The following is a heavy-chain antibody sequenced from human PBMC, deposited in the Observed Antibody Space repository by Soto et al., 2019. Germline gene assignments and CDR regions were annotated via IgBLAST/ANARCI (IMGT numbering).Heavy chain of an antibody. V-gene: IGHV4-4*07. D-gene: IGHD3-3*02. CDR1: GGAISSYY. CDR2: VFSSGST. Sequence: SETLSLTCSVPGGAISSYYWSWVRQPAGKGLEWIGRVFSSGSTNYNASLKSRVTMSIDTSKNEVSLTLRSVTAADTAVYYCARVAFSYFGMDVWGPGTTVTVSS. CDR3: ARVAFSYFGMDV. J-gene: IGHJ6*02.